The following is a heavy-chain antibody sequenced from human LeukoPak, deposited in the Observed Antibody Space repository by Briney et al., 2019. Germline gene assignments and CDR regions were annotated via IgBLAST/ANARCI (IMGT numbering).Heavy chain of an antibody. CDR2: FDPEDGET. J-gene: IGHJ4*02. D-gene: IGHD5-18*01. CDR3: ATTYGYGWYYFDY. CDR1: GYTLTELS. Sequence: ASVKVSCKVSGYTLTELSMHWVRQAPGKGLEWMGGFDPEDGETIYAQKFQGRVTMTEDTSTDTAYMELSRLRSEDTAVYYCATTYGYGWYYFDYWGQGTLVTVSS. V-gene: IGHV1-24*01.